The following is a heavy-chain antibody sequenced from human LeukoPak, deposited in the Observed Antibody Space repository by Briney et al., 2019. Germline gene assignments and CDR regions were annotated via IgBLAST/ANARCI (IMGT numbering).Heavy chain of an antibody. CDR1: ATSFTNYW. CDR3: ARLRRGAAADV. V-gene: IGHV5-51*01. CDR2: IYPGDSDN. Sequence: GASLKISCKGSATSFTNYWIGWVRPMPGKGLGWMGIIYPGDSDNRYSASFQGQVSISADKSSSTAYLQWNSLKASDTAMYYCARLRRGAAADVWGQRTTVTVSS. J-gene: IGHJ6*02. D-gene: IGHD6-13*01.